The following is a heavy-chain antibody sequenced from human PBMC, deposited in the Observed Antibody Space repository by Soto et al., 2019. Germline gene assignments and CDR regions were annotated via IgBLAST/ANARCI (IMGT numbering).Heavy chain of an antibody. CDR3: AAGGVPNVGWFDP. Sequence: PSETLSLTCTVSGGSISSSTFYWGWIRQPPGKGLEWVGTIYYSRNTYYNPSLKSQVTISVDTSKNQLSLKLNSVTAADTAVDYCAAGGVPNVGWFDPWGQGTLVTVSS. V-gene: IGHV4-39*01. CDR2: IYYSRNT. D-gene: IGHD3-16*01. J-gene: IGHJ5*02. CDR1: GGSISSSTFY.